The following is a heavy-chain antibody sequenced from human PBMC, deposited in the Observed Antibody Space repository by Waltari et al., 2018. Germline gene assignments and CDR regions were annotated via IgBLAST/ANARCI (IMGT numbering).Heavy chain of an antibody. CDR3: ARMYYYDRNYYYGMDV. D-gene: IGHD3-22*01. CDR2: SNPRGGSR. J-gene: IGHJ6*02. V-gene: IGHV1-46*01. CDR1: GYTFTSYY. Sequence: QVQLVQSGAEVKKPGASVKVSCKASGYTFTSYYMHWVRQAPGQGLEWMGISNPRGGSRSYAQKFQGIVTMTRDTSTSTVYMELSSLRSEDTAVYYCARMYYYDRNYYYGMDVWGQGTTVTVSS.